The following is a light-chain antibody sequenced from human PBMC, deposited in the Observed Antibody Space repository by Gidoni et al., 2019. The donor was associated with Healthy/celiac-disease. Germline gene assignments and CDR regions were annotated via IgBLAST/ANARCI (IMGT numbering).Light chain of an antibody. CDR3: QQRSNWLT. CDR1: QSVSSY. V-gene: IGKV3-11*01. J-gene: IGKJ4*01. CDR2: DAS. Sequence: IVFTQSPATLSLSPGERATLACRASQSVSSYLAWYQQKPGQAPRLLIYDASNRATGIPARFSGSGSGTDFTLTISSRETEDFAVYYCQQRSNWLTFGGGTKVEIK.